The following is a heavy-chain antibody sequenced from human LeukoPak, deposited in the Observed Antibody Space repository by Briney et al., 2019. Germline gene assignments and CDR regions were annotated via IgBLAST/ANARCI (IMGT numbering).Heavy chain of an antibody. J-gene: IGHJ4*02. CDR1: GYTFTSYY. Sequence: ASVTLSCNAAGYTFTSYYIHWVRHSPGQGLEWGGIINPSGGSTSYAQKFQGRVTMTRDMSTSTVYMELSSLRSEDTAVYSCARVASPSGTTVDYWGQGTLVTVSS. CDR3: ARVASPSGTTVDY. V-gene: IGHV1-46*01. CDR2: INPSGGST. D-gene: IGHD1-1*01.